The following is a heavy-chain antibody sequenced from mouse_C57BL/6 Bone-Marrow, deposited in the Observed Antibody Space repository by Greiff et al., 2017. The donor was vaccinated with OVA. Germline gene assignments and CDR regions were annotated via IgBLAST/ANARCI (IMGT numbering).Heavy chain of an antibody. CDR2: IYPGNSDT. Sequence: VQLQQSGTVLARPGASVKMSCKPSGYTFTSYWMPWVKQRPGQGLEWIGAIYPGNSDTSDNQKFKGKAKLTAVTSASTAYIELSSLTNEDSAVYYCTRSGYYGSSWSYAMDYWGQGTSVTVSS. CDR3: TRSGYYGSSWSYAMDY. D-gene: IGHD1-1*01. V-gene: IGHV1-5*01. J-gene: IGHJ4*01. CDR1: GYTFTSYW.